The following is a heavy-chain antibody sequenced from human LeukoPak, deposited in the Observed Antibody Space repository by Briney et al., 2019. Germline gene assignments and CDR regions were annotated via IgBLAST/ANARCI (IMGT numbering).Heavy chain of an antibody. J-gene: IGHJ4*02. CDR1: GFTFSSYW. CDR2: INSDGGST. CDR3: ERGGLTGQLAAFDY. Sequence: GGSLRLSCAASGFTFSSYWMHWVRQAPGKGLEWVSRINSDGGSTTYADSVKGRFTISRDNAKNTMYLQMSSLRADDSALYYCERGGLTGQLAAFDYGAREPWSPSPQ. D-gene: IGHD3-9*01. V-gene: IGHV3-74*01.